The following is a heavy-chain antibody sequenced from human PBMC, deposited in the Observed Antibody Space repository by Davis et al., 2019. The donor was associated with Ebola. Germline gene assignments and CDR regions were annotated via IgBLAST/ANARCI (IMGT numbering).Heavy chain of an antibody. CDR3: ARGRGVMITFGGVIVPKVLDY. Sequence: PSETLSLTCAVYGGSFSGYYWSWIRQPPGKGLEWIGEINHSGSTNYNPSLKSRVTISVDTSKNQFSLKLSSVTAADTAVYYCARGRGVMITFGGVIVPKVLDYWGQGTLVTVSS. V-gene: IGHV4-34*01. J-gene: IGHJ4*02. D-gene: IGHD3-16*02. CDR1: GGSFSGYY. CDR2: INHSGST.